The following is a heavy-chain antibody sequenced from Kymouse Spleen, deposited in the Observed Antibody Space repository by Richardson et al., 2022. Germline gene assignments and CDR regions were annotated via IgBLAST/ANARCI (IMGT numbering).Heavy chain of an antibody. V-gene: IGHV4-34*01. J-gene: IGHJ3*02. CDR2: INHSGST. CDR1: GGSFSGYY. Sequence: QVQLQQWGAGLLKPSETLSLTCAVYGGSFSGYYWSWIRQPPGKGLEWIGEINHSGSTNYNPSLKSRVTISVDTSKNQFSLKLSSVTAADTAVYYCARFIVGATGAFDIWGQGTMVTVSS. D-gene: IGHD1-26*01. CDR3: ARFIVGATGAFDI.